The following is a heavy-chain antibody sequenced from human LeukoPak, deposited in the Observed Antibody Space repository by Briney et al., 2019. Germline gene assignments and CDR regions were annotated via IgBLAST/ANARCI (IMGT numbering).Heavy chain of an antibody. V-gene: IGHV4-59*01. Sequence: SETLSLTCTVSGGSISSYYWSWIRQPPGKGLEWIGYIYYSGSTNYNPSLKSRVTISVDASKNQFSLKLSSVAAADTAVYYCARAAASITIFGVVPTSFDYWGQGTLVTVSS. CDR3: ARAAASITIFGVVPTSFDY. J-gene: IGHJ4*02. CDR1: GGSISSYY. D-gene: IGHD3-3*01. CDR2: IYYSGST.